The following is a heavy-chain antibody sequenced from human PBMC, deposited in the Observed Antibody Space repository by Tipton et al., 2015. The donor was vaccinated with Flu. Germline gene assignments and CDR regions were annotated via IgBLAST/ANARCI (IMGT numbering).Heavy chain of an antibody. J-gene: IGHJ4*02. CDR3: AREIGGYNYLDF. D-gene: IGHD3-10*01. Sequence: TLSLTCSVSGASISSSGYYWTWIRQQPGMGLEWMGYISDSGKTYYNPSLNSRVTISLDTSKNQFSLGMNSVTAADTAVCYCAREIGGYNYLDFWGQGTLVIVAS. V-gene: IGHV4-31*03. CDR1: GASISSSGYY. CDR2: ISDSGKT.